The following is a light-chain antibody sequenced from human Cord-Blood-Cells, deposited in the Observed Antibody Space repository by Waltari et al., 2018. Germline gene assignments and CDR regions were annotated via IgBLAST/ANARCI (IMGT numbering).Light chain of an antibody. CDR1: SLRRSY. J-gene: IGLJ3*02. V-gene: IGLV3-19*01. CDR2: GKN. CDR3: NSRDSSGNHWV. Sequence: SSELTQAPAVSVALGQTVRITCQGDSLRRSYSSWYQQKPGQAPVLVIYGKNNWPSGIPDRFSGSSSGNTASLTITGAQAEDEADYYCNSRDSSGNHWVFGGGTKLTVL.